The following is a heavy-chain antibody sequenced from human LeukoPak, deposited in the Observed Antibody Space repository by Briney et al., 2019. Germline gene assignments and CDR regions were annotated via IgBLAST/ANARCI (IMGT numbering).Heavy chain of an antibody. J-gene: IGHJ4*02. Sequence: NSGGSLRLSCAASGFTFRIYSMNWVRQAPGKGLEWVSSISSSSSYIYYADSVKGRFTISRDNAKNSLYLQMNSLRAEDTAVYYCAREATLRGFDYWGQGTLVTVSS. V-gene: IGHV3-21*01. CDR2: ISSSSSYI. CDR1: GFTFRIYS. CDR3: AREATLRGFDY.